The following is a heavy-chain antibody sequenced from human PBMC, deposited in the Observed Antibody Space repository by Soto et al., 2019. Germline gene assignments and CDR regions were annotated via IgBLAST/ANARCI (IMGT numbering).Heavy chain of an antibody. CDR2: ISGSGGST. D-gene: IGHD6-19*01. J-gene: IGHJ4*02. CDR1: GFTFSSYT. Sequence: EVQLLESGGGLVQPGGSLRLSCAASGFTFSSYTMSWVRQAPGKGLEWVSAISGSGGSTYYADSVKGRFTSSRDNSKNTLYLQRNSLRAEDTAVYYGARRSSGWYFDYWGQGTLVTVSS. CDR3: ARRSSGWYFDY. V-gene: IGHV3-23*01.